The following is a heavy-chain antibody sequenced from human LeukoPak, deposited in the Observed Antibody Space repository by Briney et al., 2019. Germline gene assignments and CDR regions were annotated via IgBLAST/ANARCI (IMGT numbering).Heavy chain of an antibody. D-gene: IGHD3-10*01. CDR3: ARGDITMVRGEDYFDY. Sequence: GGSLRLSCAASGFTFSSYSMNWVRQAPGKGLEWVSSISSSSSYTYYADSVKGRFTISGDNAKNSLYLQMNSLRAEDTAVYYCARGDITMVRGEDYFDYWGQGTLVAVSS. CDR2: ISSSSSYT. CDR1: GFTFSSYS. V-gene: IGHV3-21*01. J-gene: IGHJ4*02.